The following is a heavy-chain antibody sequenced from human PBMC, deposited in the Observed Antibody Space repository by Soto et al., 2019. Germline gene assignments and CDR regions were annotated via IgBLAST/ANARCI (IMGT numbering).Heavy chain of an antibody. J-gene: IGHJ6*03. CDR1: GGTFSSYT. V-gene: IGHV1-69*02. CDR2: IIPILGIA. Sequence: GASVKVSCKASGGTFSSYTISWVRQAPGQGLEWMGRIIPILGIANYAQKFQGRVTITADKSTSTAYMELSSLRSEDTAVYYCARSPAGLYDDYYYYMDVWGKGTTVTGSS. D-gene: IGHD2-2*01. CDR3: ARSPAGLYDDYYYYMDV.